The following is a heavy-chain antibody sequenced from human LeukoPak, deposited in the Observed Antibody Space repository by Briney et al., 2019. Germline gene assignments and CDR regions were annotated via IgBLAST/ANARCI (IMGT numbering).Heavy chain of an antibody. CDR2: INPNSGGT. J-gene: IGHJ4*02. CDR3: ARVVDGYIPYDY. V-gene: IGHV1-2*02. CDR1: GYTFTGHY. Sequence: ASVKVSCKASGYTFTGHYMHWVRQAPGQGLEWMGWINPNSGGTNYAQKCQGRITMTRDTSISTAYMELSRLRSDDTAVYYCARVVDGYIPYDYWGQGTLVTVSS. D-gene: IGHD5-24*01.